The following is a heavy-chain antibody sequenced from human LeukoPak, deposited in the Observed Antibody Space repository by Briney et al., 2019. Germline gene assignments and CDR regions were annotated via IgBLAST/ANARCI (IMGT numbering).Heavy chain of an antibody. Sequence: SETLSLTCTVSGGSTSTYYWRWIRQPPGKGLEWIGYFYYSGSNYNSYLKSRVTISGDTSKNQFSLRLSSVTAADTAVYYCARSAYCPGGPCYSGLFDSWGQGALVTVSS. CDR3: ARSAYCPGGPCYSGLFDS. J-gene: IGHJ4*02. CDR2: FYYSGS. V-gene: IGHV4-59*01. D-gene: IGHD2-15*01. CDR1: GGSTSTYY.